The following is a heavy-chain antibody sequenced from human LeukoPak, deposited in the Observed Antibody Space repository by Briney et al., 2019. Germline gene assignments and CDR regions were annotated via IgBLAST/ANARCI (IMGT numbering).Heavy chain of an antibody. CDR3: ARDLEDIVVVPAANGWPRLLYNY. D-gene: IGHD2-2*01. V-gene: IGHV3-11*01. J-gene: IGHJ4*02. CDR1: GFTFSDYY. CDR2: ISSSGSTI. Sequence: PGGSLRLSCAASGFTFSDYYMSWIRQAPGKGLEWVSYISSSGSTIYYADSVKGRFTISRDNAKNSLYLQMNSLRAEDTAVYYCARDLEDIVVVPAANGWPRLLYNYWGQGTLVTVSS.